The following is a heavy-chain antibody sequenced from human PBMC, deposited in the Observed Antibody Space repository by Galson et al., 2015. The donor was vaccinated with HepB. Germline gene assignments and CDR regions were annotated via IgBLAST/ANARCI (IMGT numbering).Heavy chain of an antibody. Sequence: SLRLSCAASGFTFSTYWMHWVRQAPGKGLVWVSHINTDGSSTYYADSVKGRFTTSRDNAKNTLYLQMNSLRAEDTAVYYCARGGTNDFWSGYYHDYWGQGTLVTVSS. V-gene: IGHV3-74*01. D-gene: IGHD3-3*01. J-gene: IGHJ4*02. CDR3: ARGGTNDFWSGYYHDY. CDR2: INTDGSST. CDR1: GFTFSTYW.